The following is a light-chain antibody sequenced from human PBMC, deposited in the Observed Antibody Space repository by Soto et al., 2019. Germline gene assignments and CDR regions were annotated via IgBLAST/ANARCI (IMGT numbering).Light chain of an antibody. Sequence: DIQMTQSPSTLSASVGDRVTITCRASQSISSWLAWYQQKPGKAPKLLIHEASRLESGVPPRFSGSESGTEFTLTISGLHAEDFATYYCQQYTNFPLTFGGGTKVEIK. J-gene: IGKJ4*01. CDR1: QSISSW. CDR2: EAS. V-gene: IGKV1-5*01. CDR3: QQYTNFPLT.